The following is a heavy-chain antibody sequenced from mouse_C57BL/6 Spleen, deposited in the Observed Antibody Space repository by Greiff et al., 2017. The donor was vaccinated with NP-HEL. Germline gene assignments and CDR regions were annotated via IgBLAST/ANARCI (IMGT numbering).Heavy chain of an antibody. D-gene: IGHD1-1*01. CDR1: GYTFTSYW. CDR2: TNPTNGRT. J-gene: IGHJ2*01. CDR3: ARNKKIVATDFDY. Sequence: VQLQQSGAELVKAGASVKMSCKASGYTFTSYWMHWVKQRLGQGLEWFAETNPTNGRTYYNGKFKSKATLTVDKSSSTAYMLLSGPTFEDSAVYCCARNKKIVATDFDYWGQGTTLTVSS. V-gene: IGHV1S81*02.